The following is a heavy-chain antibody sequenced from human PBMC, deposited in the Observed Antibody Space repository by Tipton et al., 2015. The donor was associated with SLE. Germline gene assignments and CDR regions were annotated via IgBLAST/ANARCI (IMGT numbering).Heavy chain of an antibody. D-gene: IGHD2-15*01. CDR3: AGGVAYYYYYYMDV. CDR1: GGSISSGSYY. Sequence: GLVKPSGTVSLTCTVSGGSISSGSYYWTWIRQPAGKGLEWIGRIYTSGSTHYNPSLKSRVTISLDTSKNQFSLKLSSVTAADTAVYYCAGGVAYYYYYYMDVWGKGTTVTVSS. J-gene: IGHJ6*03. V-gene: IGHV4-61*02. CDR2: IYTSGST.